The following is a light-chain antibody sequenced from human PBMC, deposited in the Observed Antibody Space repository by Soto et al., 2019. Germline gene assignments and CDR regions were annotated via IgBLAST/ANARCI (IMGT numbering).Light chain of an antibody. CDR2: GAS. CDR1: QSVSSN. Sequence: EIVMTQSPATLSVSPGERATLSCRASQSVSSNLAWYQQKPGQAPRLLIYGASTRATGIPARFSGSGSGTEFTLTICSLQSEDFAVYYCQQYNNWPPLFGGGTKVEIK. CDR3: QQYNNWPPL. V-gene: IGKV3-15*01. J-gene: IGKJ4*01.